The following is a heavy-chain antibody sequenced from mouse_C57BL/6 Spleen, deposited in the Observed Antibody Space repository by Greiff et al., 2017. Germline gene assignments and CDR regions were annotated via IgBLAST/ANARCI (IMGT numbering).Heavy chain of an antibody. V-gene: IGHV1-15*01. J-gene: IGHJ2*01. CDR1: GYKFTDYE. Sequence: VQLQESGAELVRPGASVTLSCKASGYKFTDYEMHWVKQTPVHGLEWIGAIDPETGGTAYNQKFKGKAILTADKSSSTAYMELRSLTSEDSAVYYCTRGSSQFDYWGQGTTLTVSS. CDR3: TRGSSQFDY. D-gene: IGHD1-1*01. CDR2: IDPETGGT.